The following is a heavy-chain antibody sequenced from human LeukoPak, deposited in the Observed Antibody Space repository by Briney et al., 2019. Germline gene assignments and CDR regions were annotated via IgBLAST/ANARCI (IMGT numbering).Heavy chain of an antibody. V-gene: IGHV5-51*01. CDR3: ARLGGYCSGGSCSYFDC. J-gene: IGHJ4*02. CDR1: GYSFTSYW. Sequence: GESLKISCKGSGYSFTSYWIGWVRQMPGKGLEWMGIIYPGDSDTRYSPAFQGQVTISADKSISTAYLQWSSLKASDTAMYYCARLGGYCSGGSCSYFDCWGQGTLVTVSS. D-gene: IGHD2-15*01. CDR2: IYPGDSDT.